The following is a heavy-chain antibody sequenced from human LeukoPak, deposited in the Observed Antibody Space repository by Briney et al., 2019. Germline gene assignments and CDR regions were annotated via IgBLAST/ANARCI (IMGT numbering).Heavy chain of an antibody. CDR3: ASLFDY. CDR2: IYYSGST. J-gene: IGHJ4*02. V-gene: IGHV4-59*01. Sequence: SETLSLTCTVSGGSISSYYWSWIRQPAGKGLEWIGYIYYSGSTNYNPSLKSRVTISVDTSKNQFSLKLSSVTAADTAVYYCASLFDYWGQGTLVTVSS. CDR1: GGSISSYY.